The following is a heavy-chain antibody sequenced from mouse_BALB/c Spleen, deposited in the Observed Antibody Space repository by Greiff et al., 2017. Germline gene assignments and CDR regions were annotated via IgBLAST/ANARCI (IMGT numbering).Heavy chain of an antibody. J-gene: IGHJ4*01. V-gene: IGHV2-3*01. Sequence: QVQLQQSGPGLVAPSQSLSITCTVSGFSLTSYGVSWVRQPPGKGLEWLGVIWGDGSTNYHSALISRLSISKDNSKSQVFLKLNSLQTDDTATYYCAKQHLIYYYVSIYEGAMDYWGQGTSVTVSS. CDR1: GFSLTSYG. D-gene: IGHD1-1*01. CDR3: AKQHLIYYYVSIYEGAMDY. CDR2: IWGDGST.